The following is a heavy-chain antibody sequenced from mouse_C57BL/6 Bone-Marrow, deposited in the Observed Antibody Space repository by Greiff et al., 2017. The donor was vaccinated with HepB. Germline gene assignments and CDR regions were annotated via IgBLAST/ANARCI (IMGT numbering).Heavy chain of an antibody. J-gene: IGHJ4*01. CDR1: GFSFNTYA. D-gene: IGHD2-1*01. CDR2: IRSKSNNYAT. CDR3: VRAFYQHYYAMDY. Sequence: DVQLVESGGGLVQPKGSLKLSCAASGFSFNTYAMNWVRQAPGKGLEWVARIRSKSNNYATYYADSVKDRFTISRDDSESMLYLQMNNLKTEDTAMYYCVRAFYQHYYAMDYWGQGTSVTVSS. V-gene: IGHV10-1*01.